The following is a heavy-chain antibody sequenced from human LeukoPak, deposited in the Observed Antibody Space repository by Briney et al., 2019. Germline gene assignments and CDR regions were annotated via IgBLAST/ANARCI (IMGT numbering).Heavy chain of an antibody. Sequence: GGSLRLSCAASGFTFSGYFMGWVRQAPGKGLEWVSAISGSGGSTYYADSVKGRFTISRDNSKNTLYLQMNSLRAEDTAVYYCAKDDLGPYNWNYGNSVAAFDIWGQGTMVTVSS. V-gene: IGHV3-23*01. CDR3: AKDDLGPYNWNYGNSVAAFDI. J-gene: IGHJ3*02. CDR1: GFTFSGYF. CDR2: ISGSGGST. D-gene: IGHD1-7*01.